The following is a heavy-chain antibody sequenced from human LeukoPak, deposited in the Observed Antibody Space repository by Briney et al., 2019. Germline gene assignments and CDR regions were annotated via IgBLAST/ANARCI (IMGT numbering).Heavy chain of an antibody. Sequence: SGPALVKPTQTLTLTCTFSGFSLSTSGVGVGWIRQPPGKALQWLALIYWDDEKYYSPSLKSRLSISRDTSRNQVVHTMTNMDPLDTATYFCAHSYYFGSRSYYNIWFAPWGLGTLVTVSS. J-gene: IGHJ5*02. CDR1: GFSLSTSGVG. CDR3: AHSYYFGSRSYYNIWFAP. V-gene: IGHV2-5*02. D-gene: IGHD3-10*01. CDR2: IYWDDEK.